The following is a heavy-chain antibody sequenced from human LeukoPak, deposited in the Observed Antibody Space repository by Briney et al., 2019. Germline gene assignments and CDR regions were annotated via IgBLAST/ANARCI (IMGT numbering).Heavy chain of an antibody. Sequence: PSETLSLTCAVYGGSFSGYYWSWIRQPPGKGLEWIGEINHSGSTNYNPSLTSRVNISVDTSKNQFSLKLSSVTAADTAVYYCARTTVTKFDAFDYWGQGTLVTVSS. V-gene: IGHV4-34*01. CDR2: INHSGST. J-gene: IGHJ4*02. D-gene: IGHD4-17*01. CDR1: GGSFSGYY. CDR3: ARTTVTKFDAFDY.